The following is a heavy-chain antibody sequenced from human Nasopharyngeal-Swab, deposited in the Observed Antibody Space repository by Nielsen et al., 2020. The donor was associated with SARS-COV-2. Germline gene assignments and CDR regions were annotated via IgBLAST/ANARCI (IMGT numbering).Heavy chain of an antibody. CDR2: IIPIFGTA. CDR1: GGTFSSYA. V-gene: IGHV1-69*13. J-gene: IGHJ6*02. Sequence: SVKVSCKASGGTFSSYAISWVRQAPGQGLEWMGGIIPIFGTASYAQKFQGRVTITADESTSTAYMELSSLRSEDTAVYYCARYSSSWLYYYGMDVWGQGTTVTVSS. CDR3: ARYSSSWLYYYGMDV. D-gene: IGHD6-13*01.